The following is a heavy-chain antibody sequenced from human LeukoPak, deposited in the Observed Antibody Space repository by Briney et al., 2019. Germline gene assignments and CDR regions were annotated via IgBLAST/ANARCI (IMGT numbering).Heavy chain of an antibody. CDR1: GGSISSYY. J-gene: IGHJ6*02. Sequence: PSETLSLTCTVSGGSISSYYWSWIRQPPGKGLEWIGYIYYSGSSNYNPSLKSRVTISVDTSKNQFSLRVSSVTAADTAVYYCARGLYYHYGMDVWGQGTTVTVSS. CDR2: IYYSGSS. CDR3: ARGLYYHYGMDV. V-gene: IGHV4-59*01. D-gene: IGHD2-8*01.